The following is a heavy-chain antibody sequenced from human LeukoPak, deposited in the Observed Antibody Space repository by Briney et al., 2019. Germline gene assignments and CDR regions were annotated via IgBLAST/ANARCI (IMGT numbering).Heavy chain of an antibody. CDR3: ARGQKRGYCSSTSCYARYYFDY. D-gene: IGHD2-2*01. V-gene: IGHV4-34*01. J-gene: IGHJ4*02. CDR2: INHSGST. CDR1: GGSFSGYY. Sequence: SETLSLTCAVYGGSFSGYYWSGIRQPPGKGLEWIGEINHSGSTNYNPSLKSRVTISVDTSKNQFSLKLSSVTAADTAVYYCARGQKRGYCSSTSCYARYYFDYWGQGTLVTVSS.